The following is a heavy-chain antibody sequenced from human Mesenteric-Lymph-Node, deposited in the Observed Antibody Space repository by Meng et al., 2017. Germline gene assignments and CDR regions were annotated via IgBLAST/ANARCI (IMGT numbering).Heavy chain of an antibody. CDR3: ARGLGLGMGRYFQD. CDR2: FYNTGNI. D-gene: IGHD3/OR15-3a*01. V-gene: IGHV4-61*03. Sequence: SETLSLTCTVSGDSVRATSYYWSWIRQPPGKGLEWIGYFYNTGNINYNPSLKSRVTMSIDTPKNYFSLNLSSVTAADTAVYFCARGLGLGMGRYFQDWGQGTLVTVSS. J-gene: IGHJ1*01. CDR1: GDSVRATSYY.